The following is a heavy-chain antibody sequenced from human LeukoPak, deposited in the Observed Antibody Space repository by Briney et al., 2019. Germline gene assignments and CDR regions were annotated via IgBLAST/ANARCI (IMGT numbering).Heavy chain of an antibody. CDR1: GGSFSGYY. CDR2: INHSGST. CDR3: ARGARGGRARWFDP. D-gene: IGHD3-10*01. Sequence: SETLSLTCAVYGGSFSGYYWSWIRQPPGKGLEWIGEINHSGSTNYNPSLKSRVTISVDTSKNQFSLKLSSVTAADTAVYYCARGARGGRARWFDPWGQGTLVTVSS. V-gene: IGHV4-34*01. J-gene: IGHJ5*02.